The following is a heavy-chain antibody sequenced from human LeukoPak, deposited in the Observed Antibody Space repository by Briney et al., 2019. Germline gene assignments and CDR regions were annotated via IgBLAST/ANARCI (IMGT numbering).Heavy chain of an antibody. V-gene: IGHV3-21*01. J-gene: IGHJ5*02. CDR3: ARMFPLINYFDP. D-gene: IGHD3-10*02. CDR1: GFTFSSYS. CDR2: LSVSSGFI. Sequence: GGSLRLSCAASGFTFSSYSINWVRQAPGKGLEWVSSLSVSSGFIYYADSVKGRFTISRDNAKNSLYLQMNSLRAEDTAVYYCARMFPLINYFDPWGQGTLVTVSS.